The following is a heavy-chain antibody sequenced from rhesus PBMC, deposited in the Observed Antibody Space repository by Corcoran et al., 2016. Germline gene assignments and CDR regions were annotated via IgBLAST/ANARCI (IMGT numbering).Heavy chain of an antibody. Sequence: QVQLQESGPGVVKPSETLSLTCAVSGGSISDSYRWSWLRPPPGKGLGWMGYIYGNSTNTNDNPTLKSRVTISKDTSKNQFSLKLSSVTAADTAVYYCARGCVYQLWYFDLWGPGTPITISS. CDR3: ARGCVYQLWYFDL. CDR2: IYGNSTNT. CDR1: GGSISDSYR. J-gene: IGHJ2*01. V-gene: IGHV4S10*01.